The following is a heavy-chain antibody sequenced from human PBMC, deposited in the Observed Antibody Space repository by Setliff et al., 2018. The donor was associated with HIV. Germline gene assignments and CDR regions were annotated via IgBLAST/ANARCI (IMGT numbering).Heavy chain of an antibody. Sequence: GGSLRLSCAASGFTFSTYAMGWVRQAPGKGLEWVSVSSADGLTTFYADSVKGRFTISRDNSNNTLYLQMNSLRAEDTAVYYCARQTGLRGYYGSNCLYYFDYWGKEKLVTVSS. CDR3: ARQTGLRGYYGSNCLYYFDY. D-gene: IGHD3-10*01. J-gene: IGHJ4*02. V-gene: IGHV3-23*01. CDR1: GFTFSTYA. CDR2: SSADGLTT.